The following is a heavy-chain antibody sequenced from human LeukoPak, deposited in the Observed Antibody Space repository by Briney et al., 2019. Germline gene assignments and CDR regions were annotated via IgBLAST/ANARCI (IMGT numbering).Heavy chain of an antibody. J-gene: IGHJ4*02. D-gene: IGHD3-22*01. CDR1: GYTFTDYY. CDR3: ARVYLGVYYYGSSGYSHLDY. V-gene: IGHV1-2*02. Sequence: ASVKVSCQASGYTFTDYYMHWVRQAPGQGLEWMGWINSNSGGTKYAQKFQGRVTMTRDTSISTAYMELSRLRSDDTAVYYCARVYLGVYYYGSSGYSHLDYWGQGTLVTVSS. CDR2: INSNSGGT.